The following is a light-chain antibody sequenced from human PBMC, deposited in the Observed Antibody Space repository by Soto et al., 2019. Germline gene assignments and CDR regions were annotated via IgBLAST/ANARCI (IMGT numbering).Light chain of an antibody. CDR1: QGISINY. Sequence: EIVLTQSPGTLSLSPGERATLYCRASQGISINYLAWYQQKPGQAPRLLIYDASNRATGIPARFSGSGSGTDFTLTISSLEPEDFAVYYCQQRSNWPLTFGGGTKVDIK. CDR3: QQRSNWPLT. CDR2: DAS. V-gene: IGKV3-11*01. J-gene: IGKJ4*01.